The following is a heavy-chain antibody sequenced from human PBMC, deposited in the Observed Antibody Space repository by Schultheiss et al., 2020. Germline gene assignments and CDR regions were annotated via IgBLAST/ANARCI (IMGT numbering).Heavy chain of an antibody. J-gene: IGHJ6*02. CDR1: GGTFSSYA. CDR2: IIPIFGTA. CDR3: GRSYYYYGMDV. Sequence: SVKVSCKASGGTFSSYAISWVRQAPGQGLEWMGGIIPIFGTANYAQKFQGRVTMTRDTSTSTVYMELSSLRSEDTAVYYCGRSYYYYGMDVWGQGTTVTVSS. V-gene: IGHV1-69*05.